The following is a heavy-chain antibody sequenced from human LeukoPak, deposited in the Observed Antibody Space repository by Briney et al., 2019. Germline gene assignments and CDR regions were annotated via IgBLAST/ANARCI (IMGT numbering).Heavy chain of an antibody. CDR1: GGSFSGYY. CDR3: ARIVVVITEHFDY. Sequence: SETLSLTCAVYGGSFSGYYWSWIRQPPGKGLEWIGEINHSGSTNYNPSLKSRVTISVDTSKNQFSLKLSSVTAADTAVYYCARIVVVITEHFDYWGQGTLVTVSS. CDR2: INHSGST. V-gene: IGHV4-34*01. D-gene: IGHD3-22*01. J-gene: IGHJ4*02.